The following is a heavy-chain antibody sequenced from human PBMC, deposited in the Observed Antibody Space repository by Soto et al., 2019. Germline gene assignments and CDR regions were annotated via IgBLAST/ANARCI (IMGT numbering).Heavy chain of an antibody. Sequence: GGSLRLSCAASGFTFDDYTMHWVRQAPGKGLEWVSLISWDGGSTYYADSVKGRFTISRDNSKNSLYLQMNSLRTEDTALYYCAKVLVSAPYYYYGMDVWGQGTTVTVSS. J-gene: IGHJ6*02. D-gene: IGHD2-8*01. CDR2: ISWDGGST. V-gene: IGHV3-43*01. CDR1: GFTFDDYT. CDR3: AKVLVSAPYYYYGMDV.